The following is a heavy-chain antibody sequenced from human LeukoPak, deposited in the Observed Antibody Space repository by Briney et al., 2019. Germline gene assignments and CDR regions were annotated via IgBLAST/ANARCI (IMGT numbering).Heavy chain of an antibody. CDR1: GFTFRSFA. J-gene: IGHJ4*02. D-gene: IGHD4-17*01. Sequence: GGSLRLSCAASGFTFRSFALHWVRQAPGKGLEWVAAIWYDGSNKYYADSVKGRFTISRDNSKNTLFLQMNSLRAEDTAVYYCARASGDYGEYFDYWGQGTLVTVSS. V-gene: IGHV3-33*01. CDR3: ARASGDYGEYFDY. CDR2: IWYDGSNK.